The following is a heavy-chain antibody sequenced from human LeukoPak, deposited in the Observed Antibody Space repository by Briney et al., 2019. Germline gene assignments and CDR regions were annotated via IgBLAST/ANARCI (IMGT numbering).Heavy chain of an antibody. J-gene: IGHJ3*02. Sequence: GGSLRLSCAASGFTFSSYSMNWVRQAPGKGLEWVSSISRSSSYIYYADSVKGRFTISRDNAKNSLYLQMNSLRAEDTAVYYCARVQSYDSSGYYPYDAFDIWGQGTMVTVSS. V-gene: IGHV3-21*01. CDR1: GFTFSSYS. CDR2: ISRSSSYI. CDR3: ARVQSYDSSGYYPYDAFDI. D-gene: IGHD3-22*01.